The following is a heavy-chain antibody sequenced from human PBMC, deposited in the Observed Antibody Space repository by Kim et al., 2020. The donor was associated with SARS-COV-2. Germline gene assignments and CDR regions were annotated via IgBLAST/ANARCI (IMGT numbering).Heavy chain of an antibody. CDR3: AREGLMWYYYGSGSYYKSPLVV. D-gene: IGHD3-10*01. CDR2: INTNTGNP. J-gene: IGHJ4*02. Sequence: ASVKVSCKASGYTFTSYAMNWVRQAPGQGLEWMGWINTNTGNPTYAQGFTGRFVFSLDTSVSTAYLQISSLKAEDTAVYYCAREGLMWYYYGSGSYYKSPLVVWGQGTLVTVSS. V-gene: IGHV7-4-1*02. CDR1: GYTFTSYA.